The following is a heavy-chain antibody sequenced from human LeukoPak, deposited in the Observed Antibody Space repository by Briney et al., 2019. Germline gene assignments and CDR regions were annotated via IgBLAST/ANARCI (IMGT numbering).Heavy chain of an antibody. D-gene: IGHD3-3*01. CDR3: AFTYDFWSGYSY. CDR1: GGSISSYY. J-gene: IGHJ4*02. V-gene: IGHV4-59*01. Sequence: LSETLSLTCTVSGGSISSYYWSWIRQPPRKGLEWIGYIYYSGSTNYNPSLKSRVTISVDTSKNQFSLKLNSVTAADTAVYYCAFTYDFWSGYSYWGQGTLVTVSS. CDR2: IYYSGST.